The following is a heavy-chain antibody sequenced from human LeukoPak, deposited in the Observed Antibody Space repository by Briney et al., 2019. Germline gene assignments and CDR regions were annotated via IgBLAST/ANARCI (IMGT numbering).Heavy chain of an antibody. Sequence: GASVKVSCKASGYTFTSYGISWVRQAPGQGLEWMGWISAYNGNTNYAQKLQGRVTMTRNTSISTAYMELSSLRSEDTAVYYCARASEYSSSSEDYWGQGTLVTVSS. J-gene: IGHJ4*02. CDR3: ARASEYSSSSEDY. V-gene: IGHV1-18*01. D-gene: IGHD6-6*01. CDR2: ISAYNGNT. CDR1: GYTFTSYG.